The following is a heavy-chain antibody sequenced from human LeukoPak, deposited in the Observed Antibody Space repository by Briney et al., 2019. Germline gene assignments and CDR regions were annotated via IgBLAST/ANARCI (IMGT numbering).Heavy chain of an antibody. J-gene: IGHJ4*02. D-gene: IGHD3-10*01. CDR2: INWNSGNI. CDR3: AKSGGLRGALFGGFDY. V-gene: IGHV3-9*01. Sequence: PGRSLRLSCAASGFTFDDYAMHWVRQAPGKGLEWVSGINWNSGNIGYADSVKGRFTISRDNAKNSLYLQMNSLRAEDTAVYYCAKSGGLRGALFGGFDYWGQGTLVTVSS. CDR1: GFTFDDYA.